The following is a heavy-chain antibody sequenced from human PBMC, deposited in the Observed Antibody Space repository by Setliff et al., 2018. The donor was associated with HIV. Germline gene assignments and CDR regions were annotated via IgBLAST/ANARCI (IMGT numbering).Heavy chain of an antibody. D-gene: IGHD3-22*01. CDR1: GYSLNDYW. CDR2: IFPDDSDT. Sequence: GESLKISCKGSGYSLNDYWIAWVRQMPGKGLEWMGTIFPDDSDTMYSPSLQGQVTISADKSINTAYLQWSSLKASDTAMYYCARVDMGYYYDSSGYSHFDHWGQGTLVTVSS. V-gene: IGHV5-51*01. J-gene: IGHJ4*02. CDR3: ARVDMGYYYDSSGYSHFDH.